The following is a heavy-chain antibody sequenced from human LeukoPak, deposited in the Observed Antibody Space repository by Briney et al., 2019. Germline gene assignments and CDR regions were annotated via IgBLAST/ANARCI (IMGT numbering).Heavy chain of an antibody. J-gene: IGHJ6*02. Sequence: PGGSLRLSCAASGFTFSSYAMHWVRQAPGKGLEWVAVISYDGSNKYYADSVKGRFTISRDKSKNTLYLQMNSLRAEDTAVYYCARDHWNDDYYYYGMDVWGQGTTVTVSS. V-gene: IGHV3-30*04. D-gene: IGHD1-1*01. CDR3: ARDHWNDDYYYYGMDV. CDR1: GFTFSSYA. CDR2: ISYDGSNK.